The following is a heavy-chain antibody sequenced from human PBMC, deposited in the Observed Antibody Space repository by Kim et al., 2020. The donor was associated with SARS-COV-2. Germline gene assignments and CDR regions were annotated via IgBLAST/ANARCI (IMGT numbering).Heavy chain of an antibody. Sequence: VKGRFNISRDNSKNTLYLQMNSLGAEETAVYYCARYSGYDPPYYYYGMDVWGQGTTVTVSS. D-gene: IGHD5-12*01. CDR3: ARYSGYDPPYYYYGMDV. J-gene: IGHJ6*02. V-gene: IGHV3-53*01.